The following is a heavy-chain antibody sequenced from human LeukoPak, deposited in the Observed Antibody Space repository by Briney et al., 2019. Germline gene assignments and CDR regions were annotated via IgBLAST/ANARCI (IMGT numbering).Heavy chain of an antibody. CDR1: GFIFKDYW. D-gene: IGHD3-16*01. Sequence: GGSLRLSCAASGFIFKDYWMIWVRQAPGKGLEWVANIKQDGSEKYYVDSVKGRFTISRDNAKNSLYLQMNTLRAEDTAMYYCAKDAQPRSRWFDPWGQGTLVTISS. CDR2: IKQDGSEK. V-gene: IGHV3-7*03. CDR3: AKDAQPRSRWFDP. J-gene: IGHJ5*02.